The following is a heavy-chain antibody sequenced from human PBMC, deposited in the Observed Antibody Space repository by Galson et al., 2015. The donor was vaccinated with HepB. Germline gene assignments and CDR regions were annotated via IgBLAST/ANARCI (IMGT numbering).Heavy chain of an antibody. D-gene: IGHD3-3*01. Sequence: KVSCKASGGTFSIYAICWVRQAPGQGLEWIGGILPIFGTANYAQKFQGRVTITADESTSTAYMELSSLRSEDTAVYYCARDKSEDDFWSGYSREGFDPWGQGTLVTVSS. J-gene: IGHJ5*02. CDR3: ARDKSEDDFWSGYSREGFDP. V-gene: IGHV1-69*01. CDR1: GGTFSIYA. CDR2: ILPIFGTA.